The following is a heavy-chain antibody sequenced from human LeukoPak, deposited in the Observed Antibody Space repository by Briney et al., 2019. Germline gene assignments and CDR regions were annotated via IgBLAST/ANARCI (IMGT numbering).Heavy chain of an antibody. CDR3: ARVRLDITGTTQSFDY. CDR2: INPNSGGT. D-gene: IGHD1-7*01. CDR1: GYTFTGYH. Sequence: ASVKVSCKACGYTFTGYHMHWVRQAPGQGLEWMGWINPNSGGTNYAQKFQGRVTMTRDTSISTAYMELSRLRSDDTAVYSCARVRLDITGTTQSFDYWGQGTLVTVSS. J-gene: IGHJ4*02. V-gene: IGHV1-2*02.